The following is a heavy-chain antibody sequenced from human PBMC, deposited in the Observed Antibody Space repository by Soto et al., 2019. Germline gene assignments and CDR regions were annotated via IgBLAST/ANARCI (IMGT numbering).Heavy chain of an antibody. V-gene: IGHV4-39*01. D-gene: IGHD2-15*01. CDR3: ARHGRGNDVVKYYYYGMDV. CDR1: GGSISSSIYF. J-gene: IGHJ6*02. CDR2: MYYSGTT. Sequence: QLQLQESGPGLVTPSETLSLTCAVSGGSISSSIYFWGWIRQPPGEGLEWIGSMYYSGTTSYNQSLKHRVSISIDTAKNQFSLRLSSVTAADTAVYYCARHGRGNDVVKYYYYGMDVWGQGTTVTVSS.